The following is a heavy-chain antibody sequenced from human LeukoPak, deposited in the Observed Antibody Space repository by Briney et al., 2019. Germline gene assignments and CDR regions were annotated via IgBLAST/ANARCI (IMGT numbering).Heavy chain of an antibody. CDR3: ALKNWNDAGSYYYVDV. D-gene: IGHD1-1*01. J-gene: IGHJ6*03. V-gene: IGHV4-34*01. Sequence: PSETLSLTCAVYGGSFSAYYCSWIRQPPGKGLEWIGEINHSGSTNYNPSLKSRVTISVDTSKIQFSLKLSSVTAADTAVYYCALKNWNDAGSYYYVDVWGKGTTVTVSS. CDR2: INHSGST. CDR1: GGSFSAYY.